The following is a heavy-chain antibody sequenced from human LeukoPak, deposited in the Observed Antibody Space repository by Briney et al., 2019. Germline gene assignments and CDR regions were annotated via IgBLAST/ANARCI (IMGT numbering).Heavy chain of an antibody. CDR1: GHTLTELS. CDR2: FDPEDGET. V-gene: IGHV1-24*01. CDR3: ATDPWGVGAHSAVDI. J-gene: IGHJ3*02. Sequence: ASVKVSCKVSGHTLTELSMHWVRQAPGKGLEWMGGFDPEDGETIYAQKFQGRVTMTEDTSTDTAYMELSSLRSEDTAVYYCATDPWGVGAHSAVDIWGQGTMVTVSS. D-gene: IGHD1-26*01.